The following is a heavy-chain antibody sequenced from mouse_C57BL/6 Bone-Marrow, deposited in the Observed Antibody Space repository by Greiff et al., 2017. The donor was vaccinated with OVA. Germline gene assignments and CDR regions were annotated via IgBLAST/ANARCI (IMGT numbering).Heavy chain of an antibody. D-gene: IGHD1-1*01. V-gene: IGHV5-17*01. CDR1: GFTFSDYG. Sequence: EVKLMESGGGLVKPGGSLKLSCAASGFTFSDYGMHWVRQAPEKGLEWVAYISSGSSTTYYADKVKGRFTISRDNSKNTLFLQMTSLRSEDTAMYYCARSLLRYSPFAYWGQGTLVTVSA. CDR2: ISSGSSTT. CDR3: ARSLLRYSPFAY. J-gene: IGHJ3*01.